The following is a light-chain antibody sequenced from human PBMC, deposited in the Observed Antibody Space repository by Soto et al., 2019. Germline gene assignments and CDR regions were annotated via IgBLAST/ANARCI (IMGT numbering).Light chain of an antibody. J-gene: IGKJ3*01. V-gene: IGKV1-5*03. CDR3: QQYETYSGT. CDR2: RAS. CDR1: QIINTW. Sequence: DIQMTQSPSTLSASVGDRVTITCRASQIINTWLAWYQQKPGKAPKLLIYRASNLVSGVPSRFSGSGSGTEFTLTISSMQPDDFSIYYSQQYETYSGTFGPGTKV.